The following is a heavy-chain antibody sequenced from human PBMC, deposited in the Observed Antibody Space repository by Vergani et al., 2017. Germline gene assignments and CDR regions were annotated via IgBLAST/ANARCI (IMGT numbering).Heavy chain of an antibody. J-gene: IGHJ6*02. CDR2: IYYSGST. Sequence: QVQLPESGPGLVKPSETLSLTCTVSGGSISSHYWSWIRQPPGKGLEWIGYIYYSGSTNYNPSLKSRVTISVDTSKNQFSLKLSSVTAADTAVYYCARNYYDSSGYFRALYYYYGMDVWGQGTTVTVSS. V-gene: IGHV4-59*11. D-gene: IGHD3-22*01. CDR3: ARNYYDSSGYFRALYYYYGMDV. CDR1: GGSISSHY.